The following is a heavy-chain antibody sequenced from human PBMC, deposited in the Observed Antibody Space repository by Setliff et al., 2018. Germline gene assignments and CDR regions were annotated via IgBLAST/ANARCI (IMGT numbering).Heavy chain of an antibody. Sequence: SETLSLTCAVYGVCFSTYYWIWIRQPPGKGLEWIGEINHSGSTNYNPSLKSRVTISVNTSKNKFSLKLSNVTAADTAVYYFAIVKVLGADFDYWGQGTLVTVSS. CDR3: AIVKVLGADFDY. V-gene: IGHV4-34*01. CDR2: INHSGST. J-gene: IGHJ4*02. D-gene: IGHD1-26*01. CDR1: GVCFSTYY.